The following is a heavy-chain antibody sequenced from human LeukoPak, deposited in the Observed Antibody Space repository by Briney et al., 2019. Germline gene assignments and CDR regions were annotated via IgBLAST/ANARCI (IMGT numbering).Heavy chain of an antibody. J-gene: IGHJ4*02. CDR2: ISSTSTYI. CDR1: GFTFSSYS. Sequence: GGSLRLSCAASGFTFSSYSMNWVRQAPGKRLEWVSSISSTSTYIYYADSVKGRFTISRDNAKNSLYLQMNSLRAEDTAVYYCAGMQYSSSWAAFDYWGQGTLVIVSS. V-gene: IGHV3-21*06. D-gene: IGHD6-13*01. CDR3: AGMQYSSSWAAFDY.